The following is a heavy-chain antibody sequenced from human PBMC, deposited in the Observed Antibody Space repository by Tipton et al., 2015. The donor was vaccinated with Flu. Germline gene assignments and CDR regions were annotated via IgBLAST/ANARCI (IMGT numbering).Heavy chain of an antibody. V-gene: IGHV4-34*01. Sequence: TLSLTCAVYGGSFSGYYWSWIRQPPGKGLEWIGEINHSGSTNYNPSLKSRVTISVDTSKNQFSLKLSSVTAADTAVYYCARATGLLGFGALFNYSGMDVWGQGTTVTVSS. CDR1: GGSFSGYY. D-gene: IGHD3-10*01. CDR3: ARATGLLGFGALFNYSGMDV. CDR2: INHSGST. J-gene: IGHJ6*02.